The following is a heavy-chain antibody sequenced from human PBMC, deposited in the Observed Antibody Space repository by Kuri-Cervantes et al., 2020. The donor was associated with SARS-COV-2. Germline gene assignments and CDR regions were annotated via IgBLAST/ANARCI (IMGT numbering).Heavy chain of an antibody. CDR3: ARGPPPLLRYFDWSLISAIAVAPRGNAFDI. Sequence: GESLKISCAASGFTFSSYAMHWVRQAPGKGLEWVAVISYDGSNKYYADSRKGRFTISRDNSKNTLHLQMNSLRAEDTAVYYCARGPPPLLRYFDWSLISAIAVAPRGNAFDIWGQGTMVTVSS. J-gene: IGHJ3*02. D-gene: IGHD3-9*01. CDR1: GFTFSSYA. CDR2: ISYDGSNK. V-gene: IGHV3-30*14.